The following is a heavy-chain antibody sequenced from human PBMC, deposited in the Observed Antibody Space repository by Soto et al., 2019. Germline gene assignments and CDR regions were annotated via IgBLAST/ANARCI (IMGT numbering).Heavy chain of an antibody. J-gene: IGHJ6*02. V-gene: IGHV1-8*01. CDR2: MNPNSGNT. CDR1: GYTFTSYD. CDR3: ARVFVMGGYYYYGMDV. D-gene: IGHD3-16*01. Sequence: GASVKVCCKASGYTFTSYDINWVRQATGQGLEWMGWMNPNSGNTGYAQKFQGRVTMTRNTSISTAYMELSSLRSEDTAVYYCARVFVMGGYYYYGMDVWGQGTTVTVSS.